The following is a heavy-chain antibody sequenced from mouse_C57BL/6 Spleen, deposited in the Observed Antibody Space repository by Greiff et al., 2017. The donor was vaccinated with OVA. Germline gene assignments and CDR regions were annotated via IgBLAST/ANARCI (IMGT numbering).Heavy chain of an antibody. CDR3: ARNDGSSRPSDYAMDY. V-gene: IGHV1-81*01. CDR2: IYPRSGNT. CDR1: GYTFTSYG. D-gene: IGHD1-1*01. Sequence: QVQLKESGAELARPGASVKLSCKASGYTFTSYGISWVKQRTGQGLEWIGEIYPRSGNTYYNEKFKGKATLTADKSSSTAYMELRSLTSEDSAVYFCARNDGSSRPSDYAMDYWGQGTSVTVSS. J-gene: IGHJ4*01.